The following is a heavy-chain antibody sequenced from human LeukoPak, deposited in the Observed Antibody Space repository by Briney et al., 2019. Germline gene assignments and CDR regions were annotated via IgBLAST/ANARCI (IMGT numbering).Heavy chain of an antibody. D-gene: IGHD1-26*01. V-gene: IGHV1-8*01. CDR1: GYTFTSYD. CDR2: MNPNSGNT. Sequence: GASVKVSCKASGYTFTSYDINWVRQATGQGLEWMGWMNPNSGNTGYAQKFQGRVTMTRNTSISTAYMELSSLRSDDTAVYYCAREITPVGGSPLIWFDPWGQGTLVTVSS. J-gene: IGHJ5*02. CDR3: AREITPVGGSPLIWFDP.